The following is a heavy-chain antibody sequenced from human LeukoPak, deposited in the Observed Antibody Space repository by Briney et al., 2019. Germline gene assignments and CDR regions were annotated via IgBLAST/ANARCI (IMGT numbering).Heavy chain of an antibody. J-gene: IGHJ4*02. CDR3: AGGDYPLVDY. CDR1: GGSISSGGYS. CDR2: IYYSGST. Sequence: TLSLTCTVSGGSISSGGYSWSWIRQHPGKGLEWIGYIYYSGSTYYNPSLKSRVTISVDTSKNQFSLKLSSVTAADTAVYYCAGGDYPLVDYWGQGTLVTVSS. V-gene: IGHV4-31*03. D-gene: IGHD4-17*01.